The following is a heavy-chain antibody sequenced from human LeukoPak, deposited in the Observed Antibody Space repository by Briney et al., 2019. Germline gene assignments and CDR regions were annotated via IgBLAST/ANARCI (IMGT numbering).Heavy chain of an antibody. CDR1: GYTFTNYG. CDR3: ARDGSGPGFDY. D-gene: IGHD3-10*01. J-gene: IGHJ4*02. Sequence: ASVKVSCKASGYTFTNYGITWVRQAPGQGLEWMGWISAYNGHTNYAQNLQGRVTMTTDTSTSTAYMELRSLTSDDTAVYYCARDGSGPGFDYWGQGTLVTVPS. V-gene: IGHV1-18*01. CDR2: ISAYNGHT.